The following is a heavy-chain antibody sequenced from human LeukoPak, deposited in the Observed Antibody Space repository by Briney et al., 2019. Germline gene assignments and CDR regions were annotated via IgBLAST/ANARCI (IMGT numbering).Heavy chain of an antibody. CDR2: ISHSRDTI. Sequence: GGSLRLSCAASGFTFGNYNMNWVRQAPGKELEWISYISHSRDTIYYADSVKGRFTISRDNSKNTLYLQMNSLRAEDTAVYYCAREGASSSFGYWGQGTLVTVSS. CDR1: GFTFGNYN. CDR3: AREGASSSFGY. J-gene: IGHJ4*02. V-gene: IGHV3-48*01. D-gene: IGHD6-13*01.